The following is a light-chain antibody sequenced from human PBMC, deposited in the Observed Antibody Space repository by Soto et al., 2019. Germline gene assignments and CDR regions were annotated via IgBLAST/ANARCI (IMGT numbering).Light chain of an antibody. CDR2: GAS. J-gene: IGKJ1*01. CDR1: QSVSSSH. Sequence: EIVLTQSPGTLSLSPGERGTLSCRASQSVSSSHLAWYQQKPGQAPRLLIYGASSRATGIPDRFSGSGSGTDFRLTISRLEPEDFAVYYCQQYGSSPWTFGQGTKVEVK. CDR3: QQYGSSPWT. V-gene: IGKV3-20*01.